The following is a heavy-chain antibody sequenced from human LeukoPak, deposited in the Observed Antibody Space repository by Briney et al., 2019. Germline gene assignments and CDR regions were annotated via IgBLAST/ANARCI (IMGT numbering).Heavy chain of an antibody. CDR2: ISGSGGST. V-gene: IGHV3-23*01. Sequence: GGSLRLSCAASGFTFSSYAMSWVRQAPGKGLEWVSAISGSGGSTYYADSVKGRFTISRDNSKNTLYLQVNSLRAEDTAVYYCAKAPGPYSSPRWFDPWGQGALVTVSS. J-gene: IGHJ5*02. D-gene: IGHD6-13*01. CDR3: AKAPGPYSSPRWFDP. CDR1: GFTFSSYA.